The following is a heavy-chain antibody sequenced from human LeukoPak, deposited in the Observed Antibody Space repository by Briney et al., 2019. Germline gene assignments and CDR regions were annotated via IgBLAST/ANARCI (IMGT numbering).Heavy chain of an antibody. J-gene: IGHJ4*02. Sequence: GGSLRLSCAASGFTFSSYGMHWVRQAPGKGLEWVAVISYDGSNKYYADSVKGRFTISRDNSKNTLYLQMNSLRAEDTAVYYCAKGARFLEWTYFDYWGQGTLVTVSS. D-gene: IGHD3-3*01. V-gene: IGHV3-30*18. CDR3: AKGARFLEWTYFDY. CDR1: GFTFSSYG. CDR2: ISYDGSNK.